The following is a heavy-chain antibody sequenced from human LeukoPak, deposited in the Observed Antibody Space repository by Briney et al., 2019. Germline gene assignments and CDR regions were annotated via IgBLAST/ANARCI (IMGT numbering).Heavy chain of an antibody. V-gene: IGHV4-59*01. D-gene: IGHD6-13*01. CDR1: GGSISSYH. CDR3: ARAREGVGSSWPFDF. J-gene: IGHJ4*02. Sequence: PSETLSLTCTVSGGSISSYHWSWIRQPPGAGLEWIGYIYYSGSTNYNPSLKTRVTISVDTSKNRFSLKLISVTAADTAVYYCARAREGVGSSWPFDFWGQGTLVTVSS. CDR2: IYYSGST.